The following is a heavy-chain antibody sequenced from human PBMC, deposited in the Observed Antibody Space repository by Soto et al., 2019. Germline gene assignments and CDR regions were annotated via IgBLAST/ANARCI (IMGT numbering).Heavy chain of an antibody. Sequence: GPSLKVSCKASGYTFTSYGISWVRQAPGQGLEWMGWISAYNGNTNYAQKLQGRVTMTTDTSTSTAYMELRSLRSDDTAVYYCARKDGYNPYYYYGMDVWGQGTTVTVSS. J-gene: IGHJ6*02. V-gene: IGHV1-18*01. CDR2: ISAYNGNT. D-gene: IGHD5-12*01. CDR1: GYTFTSYG. CDR3: ARKDGYNPYYYYGMDV.